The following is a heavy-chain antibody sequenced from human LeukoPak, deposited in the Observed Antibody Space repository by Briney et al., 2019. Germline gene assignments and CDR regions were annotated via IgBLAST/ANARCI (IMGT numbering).Heavy chain of an antibody. Sequence: GGSLRLSCAASGFTFSSNTMNWVRQAPGKGLEWVSSISSSSSYMKYADSVRGRFTISRDNAKNSLYLQMNSLRAEDTAVYYCASEDYYDSSAYYYRNFQHWGQGTLVTVSS. CDR3: ASEDYYDSSAYYYRNFQH. V-gene: IGHV3-21*01. D-gene: IGHD3-22*01. J-gene: IGHJ1*01. CDR1: GFTFSSNT. CDR2: ISSSSSYM.